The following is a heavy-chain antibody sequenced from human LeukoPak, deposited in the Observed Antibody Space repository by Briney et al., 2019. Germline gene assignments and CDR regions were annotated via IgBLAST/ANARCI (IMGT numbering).Heavy chain of an antibody. J-gene: IGHJ5*02. V-gene: IGHV4-34*01. CDR1: GGSFGGYY. CDR2: INHSGST. D-gene: IGHD5-18*01. Sequence: SETLSLTCAVYGGSFGGYYWSRIRQPPGKGREWMAEINHSGSTNYNPSLKSRVTISVDTSKNQFSLKLSSVTAADTAVYYCARAGYSYGLGVGYWFDPWGQGTLVTVSS. CDR3: ARAGYSYGLGVGYWFDP.